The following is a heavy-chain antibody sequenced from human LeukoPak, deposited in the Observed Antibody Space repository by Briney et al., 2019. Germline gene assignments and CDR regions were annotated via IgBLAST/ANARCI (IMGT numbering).Heavy chain of an antibody. Sequence: GGSLRLSCAASGFTFSSYGMHWVRQAPGRGLEWVAVISYDGSNKYYADSVKGRFTISRDNSKNTLYLQMNSLRAEDTAVYYCAKDADLHSGYWGQGTLVSVSS. CDR3: AKDADLHSGY. D-gene: IGHD3-10*01. J-gene: IGHJ4*02. CDR1: GFTFSSYG. CDR2: ISYDGSNK. V-gene: IGHV3-30*18.